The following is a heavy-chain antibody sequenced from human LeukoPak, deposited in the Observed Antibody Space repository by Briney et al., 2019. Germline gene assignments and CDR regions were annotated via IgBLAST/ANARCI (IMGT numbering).Heavy chain of an antibody. D-gene: IGHD3-10*01. CDR3: ARDEGVRSARLFDP. V-gene: IGHV4-4*07. CDR1: GGSISSYY. Sequence: SETLSLTCTVSGGSISSYYWSWIRQPAGKGLEWIGRIYTSGSTNYNPSLKSRVTMSVDTSKNQFSLKLSSVTAADTAVYYCARDEGVRSARLFDPWGQGTLVTVSS. CDR2: IYTSGST. J-gene: IGHJ5*02.